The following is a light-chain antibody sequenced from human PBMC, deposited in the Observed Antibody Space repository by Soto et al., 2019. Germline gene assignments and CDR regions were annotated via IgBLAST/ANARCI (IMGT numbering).Light chain of an antibody. CDR2: AAS. V-gene: IGKV3D-15*01. CDR1: QTIRSN. Sequence: EIVMTQSPATLSVSPGERVTLSCRPSQTIRSNLAWYQQRPGQAPRPLIYAASTRATGIPARFSGNGFGTEFTLTISSLQSEDFAVYYCQQYSDWPLTFGGGTKVEIK. CDR3: QQYSDWPLT. J-gene: IGKJ4*01.